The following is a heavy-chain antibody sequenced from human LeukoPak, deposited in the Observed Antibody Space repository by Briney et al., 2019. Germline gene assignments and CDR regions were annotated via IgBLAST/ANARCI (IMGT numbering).Heavy chain of an antibody. CDR2: IRYDGSNK. Sequence: GGSLRLSCAASGFTFSSYGMHWVRQAPGKGLEWVALIRYDGSNKYYADSVKGRFTISRDNSKNTLYLQMNSLRAEDTAVYYCARDTYGPGTPFDYWGQGNLVTVSS. J-gene: IGHJ4*02. V-gene: IGHV3-30*02. D-gene: IGHD3-10*01. CDR1: GFTFSSYG. CDR3: ARDTYGPGTPFDY.